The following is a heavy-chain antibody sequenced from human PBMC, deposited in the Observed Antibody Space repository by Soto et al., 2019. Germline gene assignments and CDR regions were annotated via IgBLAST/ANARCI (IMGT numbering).Heavy chain of an antibody. V-gene: IGHV1-69*13. J-gene: IGHJ6*02. Sequence: SLKVSCKSSGGSLRSYALSWVRQAPVQGLEWMGGIIPIFGTANYAQKFQGRVTITADESTSTAYMELSSLRSEDTAVYYCARVFGNSKYYYYGMDVWGQGTTVTVSS. CDR1: GGSLRSYA. CDR2: IIPIFGTA. CDR3: ARVFGNSKYYYYGMDV. D-gene: IGHD2-21*01.